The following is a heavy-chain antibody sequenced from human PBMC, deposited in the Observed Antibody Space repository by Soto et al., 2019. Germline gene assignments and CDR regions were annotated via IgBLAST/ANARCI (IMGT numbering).Heavy chain of an antibody. CDR3: VRYDT. Sequence: QLQLQESGPGLVKPSETLSLTCTVSGGSISSIRFSWGWVRQPPGKGLEWIGAIYNTGRTSYNPSLKSRVTVSVEMSKNQFSLKMTSVTAADTAIYHCVRYDTWGQGILVTVSS. V-gene: IGHV4-39*01. CDR2: IYNTGRT. J-gene: IGHJ5*02. CDR1: GGSISSIRFS.